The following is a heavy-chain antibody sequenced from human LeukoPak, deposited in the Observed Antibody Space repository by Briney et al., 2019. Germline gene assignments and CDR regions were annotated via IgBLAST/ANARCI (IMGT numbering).Heavy chain of an antibody. Sequence: ASVEVSCKASGYTFTSYAMNWVRQAPGQGLEWMGWINTNTGNPTYAQGFTGRFVFSLDTSVSTAYLQISSLKAEDTAVYYCAREWIKDSSGYYYPYFDYWGQGTLVTVSS. V-gene: IGHV7-4-1*02. D-gene: IGHD3-22*01. J-gene: IGHJ4*02. CDR1: GYTFTSYA. CDR3: AREWIKDSSGYYYPYFDY. CDR2: INTNTGNP.